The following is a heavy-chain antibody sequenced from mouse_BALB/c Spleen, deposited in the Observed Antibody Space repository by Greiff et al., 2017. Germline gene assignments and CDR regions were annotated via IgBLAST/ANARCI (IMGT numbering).Heavy chain of an antibody. CDR3: ARQGRWDGGFDY. Sequence: EVQRVESGGGLVKPGGSLKLSCAASGFTFSSYAMSWVRQTPEKRLEWVATISSGGSYTYYPDSVKGRFTISRDNAKNTLYLQMSSLRSEDTAMYYCARQGRWDGGFDYWGQGTTLTVSS. D-gene: IGHD4-1*01. V-gene: IGHV5-9-3*01. J-gene: IGHJ2*01. CDR1: GFTFSSYA. CDR2: ISSGGSYT.